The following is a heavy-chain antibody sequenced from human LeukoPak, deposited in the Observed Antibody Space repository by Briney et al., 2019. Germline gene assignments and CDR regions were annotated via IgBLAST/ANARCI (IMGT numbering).Heavy chain of an antibody. Sequence: ASVTVSFKASGYTFTIYAMNWVRQAPGQGLEWMGWINTNTGNPTYAQGFTGRFVFSLDTSVSTAYLQISSLKAEDTAVYYCARVPGVYYDRLTGYGSGWFDPWGQGTLVTVSS. CDR2: INTNTGNP. CDR3: ARVPGVYYDRLTGYGSGWFDP. V-gene: IGHV7-4-1*02. CDR1: GYTFTIYA. D-gene: IGHD3-9*01. J-gene: IGHJ5*02.